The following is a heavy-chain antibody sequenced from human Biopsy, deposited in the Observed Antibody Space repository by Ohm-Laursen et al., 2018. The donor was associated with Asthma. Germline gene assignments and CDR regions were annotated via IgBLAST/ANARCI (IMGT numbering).Heavy chain of an antibody. Sequence: GASVKASCKASGDSLGSFINYAISWVRQAPRQGLQWMGGLIPVLGTADYAPMFEGRVTITADESTGTAYLELTSLRFEDTAVYYCARGYSGTDRIVYYYSGMEVWGQGTTVTVSS. CDR3: ARGYSGTDRIVYYYSGMEV. V-gene: IGHV1-69*13. CDR2: LIPVLGTA. CDR1: GDSLGSFINYA. D-gene: IGHD5-12*01. J-gene: IGHJ6*02.